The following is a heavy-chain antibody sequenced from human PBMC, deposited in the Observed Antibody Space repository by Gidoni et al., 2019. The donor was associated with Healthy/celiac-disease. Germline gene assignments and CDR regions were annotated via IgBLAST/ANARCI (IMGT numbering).Heavy chain of an antibody. D-gene: IGHD4-17*01. CDR1: GFTFSSYS. V-gene: IGHV3-21*01. Sequence: EVQLVESGGGLVKPGGSLRLSCAASGFTFSSYSMNWVRQAPGKGLEWVSSISSSSSYIYYADSVKGRFTISRDNAKNSLYLQMNSLRAEDTAVYYCARDLWDYGGNSVLDYWGQGTLVTVSS. J-gene: IGHJ4*02. CDR3: ARDLWDYGGNSVLDY. CDR2: ISSSSSYI.